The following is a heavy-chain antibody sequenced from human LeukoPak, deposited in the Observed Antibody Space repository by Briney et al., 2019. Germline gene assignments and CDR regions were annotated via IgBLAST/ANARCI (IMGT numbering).Heavy chain of an antibody. CDR3: ARGQWLTDY. D-gene: IGHD5-24*01. J-gene: IGHJ4*02. CDR2: IYYSGST. V-gene: IGHV4-59*01. CDR1: GGSISSYY. Sequence: SETLSLTCTVSGGSISSYYWSWIRQPPGTGLEWIGYIYYSGSTNYNPSLKSRVTISVDTSKNQFSLKVSSVTAADTAVYYCARGQWLTDYWGQGTLVTVSS.